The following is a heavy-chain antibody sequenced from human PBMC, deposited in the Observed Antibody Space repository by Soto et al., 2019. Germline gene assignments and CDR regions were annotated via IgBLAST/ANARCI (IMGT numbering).Heavy chain of an antibody. V-gene: IGHV3-33*01. CDR3: ARDSWSNYYDSSGYYDY. CDR2: IWYDGSNK. Sequence: QVQLVESGGGVVQPGRSLRLSCAASGFTFSSYGMHWVRQAPGKGLEWVAVIWYDGSNKYYADSVKGRFTISRDNSQNMLYLQMNSLRAEDTAVYYCARDSWSNYYDSSGYYDYWGQGTLVTVSS. D-gene: IGHD3-22*01. CDR1: GFTFSSYG. J-gene: IGHJ4*02.